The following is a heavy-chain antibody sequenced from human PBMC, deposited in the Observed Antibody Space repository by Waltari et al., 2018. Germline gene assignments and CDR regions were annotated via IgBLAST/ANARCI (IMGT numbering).Heavy chain of an antibody. Sequence: QVQLVESGGGVVQPGRSLSLSCAASGFTFSRYGMHWVRLAPGKGPEWVAVIWYDGTNKYYGNSVRGRFTISRDNSKTTLFLQRNSLRPEDTAVYYWARRETGGWNDPRHFDYWGQGTLVTVSS. CDR2: IWYDGTNK. J-gene: IGHJ4*02. D-gene: IGHD1-1*01. CDR1: GFTFSRYG. V-gene: IGHV3-33*01. CDR3: ARRETGGWNDPRHFDY.